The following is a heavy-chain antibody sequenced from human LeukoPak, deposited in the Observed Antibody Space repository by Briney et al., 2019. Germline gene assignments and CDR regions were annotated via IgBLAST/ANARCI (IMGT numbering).Heavy chain of an antibody. Sequence: SETLSLTCTVSGGSISSYYWSWIRQPPGEGLEWVGYIYYSGSTNYNPSLKSRVTISVDTSKNQFSLKLSSVTAADTAVYYCASSNYDFWSGYYYYFDYWGQGTLVTVSS. CDR3: ASSNYDFWSGYYYYFDY. CDR2: IYYSGST. V-gene: IGHV4-59*01. D-gene: IGHD3-3*01. CDR1: GGSISSYY. J-gene: IGHJ4*02.